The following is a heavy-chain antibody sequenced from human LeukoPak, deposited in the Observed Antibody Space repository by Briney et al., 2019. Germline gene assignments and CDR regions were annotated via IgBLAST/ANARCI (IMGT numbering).Heavy chain of an antibody. D-gene: IGHD2-15*01. CDR3: ARGGLGVVVVAARAFDP. CDR1: GYTFTSYG. J-gene: IGHJ5*02. Sequence: ASVKVSCKASGYTFTSYGISWVRQAPGQGLEWMGWISAYNGNTNYAQKLQGRVTMTTDTSTSTAYMELRSLRSDDTAVYYCARGGLGVVVVAARAFDPWDQGTLVTVSS. CDR2: ISAYNGNT. V-gene: IGHV1-18*01.